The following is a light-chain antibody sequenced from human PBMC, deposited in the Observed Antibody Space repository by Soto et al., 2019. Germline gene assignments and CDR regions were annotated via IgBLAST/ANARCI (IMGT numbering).Light chain of an antibody. V-gene: IGKV3-15*01. CDR2: SAY. Sequence: EVVMTQSPPTLSVSPGEGATLSCRASQSVGSNLAWYQQKPGQAPRLLIYSAYIRATGVPARFSGSGSGTAFTLSISGLQSEDFELYYCQQYNNWPLITFGQGTRLEI. J-gene: IGKJ5*01. CDR1: QSVGSN. CDR3: QQYNNWPLIT.